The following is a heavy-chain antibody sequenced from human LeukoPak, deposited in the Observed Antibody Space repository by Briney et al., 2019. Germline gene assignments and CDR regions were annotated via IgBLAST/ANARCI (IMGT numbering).Heavy chain of an antibody. J-gene: IGHJ5*02. CDR2: IYGSDDKT. Sequence: GGSLRLSCVASGFTFSNYAMSWVRQAPGKWLELVSGIYGSDDKTVYGDAVKGRFTISRDNSKNTLCLQMKSIRADDTAVYYCAKTQGYYDAWGQGALVTVSS. V-gene: IGHV3-23*01. D-gene: IGHD2-15*01. CDR3: AKTQGYYDA. CDR1: GFTFSNYA.